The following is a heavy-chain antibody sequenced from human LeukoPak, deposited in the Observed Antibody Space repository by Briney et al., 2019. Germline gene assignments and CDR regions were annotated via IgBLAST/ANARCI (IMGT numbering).Heavy chain of an antibody. D-gene: IGHD1-1*01. J-gene: IGHJ3*02. CDR1: GYTFTGYY. V-gene: IGHV1-2*02. CDR3: ARDWRDAFDI. Sequence: ASVKVSGKASGYTFTGYYMHWVRQAPGQGLEWMGWINPSSGDTNYAQKFQGRVTMTRDTSISTAYMELSRLKSDDTAVYYCARDWRDAFDIWGQGTMVTVSS. CDR2: INPSSGDT.